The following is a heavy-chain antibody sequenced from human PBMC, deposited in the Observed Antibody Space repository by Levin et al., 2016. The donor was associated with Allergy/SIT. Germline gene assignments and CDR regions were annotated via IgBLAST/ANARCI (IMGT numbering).Heavy chain of an antibody. Sequence: VRQMPGKGLEWVAVIWYDGSNKYYADSVKGRFTISRDNSKNTLYLQMNSLRAEDTAVYYCARAQSDYSSGWYDPSTFDYWGQGTLVTVSS. CDR2: IWYDGSNK. V-gene: IGHV3-33*01. D-gene: IGHD6-19*01. J-gene: IGHJ4*02. CDR3: ARAQSDYSSGWYDPSTFDY.